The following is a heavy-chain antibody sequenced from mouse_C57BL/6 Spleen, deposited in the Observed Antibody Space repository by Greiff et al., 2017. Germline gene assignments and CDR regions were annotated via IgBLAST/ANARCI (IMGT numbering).Heavy chain of an antibody. CDR3: AREALYYGKSYFDV. D-gene: IGHD2-1*01. CDR2: INPSNGGT. CDR1: GYTFTSYW. Sequence: VQLQQPGTELVKPGASVKLSCKASGYTFTSYWMHWVKQRPGQGLEWIGNINPSNGGTNYNEKFKSKATLTVDKSSSTSYMQLSSLTSEDSAVYYCAREALYYGKSYFDVWGTGTTVTVSS. J-gene: IGHJ1*03. V-gene: IGHV1-53*01.